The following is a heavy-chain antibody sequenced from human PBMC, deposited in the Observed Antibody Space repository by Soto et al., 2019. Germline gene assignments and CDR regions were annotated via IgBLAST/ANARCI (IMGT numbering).Heavy chain of an antibody. Sequence: GGSLRLSCAASGFTVSSNYMSWVRQAPGKGLEWVSVIYSGGSTYYADSVKGRFTISRDNSKNTLYLQMNSLRAEDTAVYYCARVSYDFWSGYYFDYWGQGTLVTVSS. CDR3: ARVSYDFWSGYYFDY. D-gene: IGHD3-3*01. J-gene: IGHJ4*02. CDR2: IYSGGST. CDR1: GFTVSSNY. V-gene: IGHV3-53*01.